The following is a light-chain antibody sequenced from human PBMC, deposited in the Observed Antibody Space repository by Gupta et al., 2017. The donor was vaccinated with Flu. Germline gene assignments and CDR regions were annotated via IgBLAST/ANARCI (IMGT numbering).Light chain of an antibody. CDR2: DVN. Sequence: SALTQPDSVSGSPRQSITISCTGTSTDIGAYDYVSWYQQYSGKAPKLIIYDVNNRPSGVSNRFSGSKSGNTASLTISGLQTEDAADYYCSSYSTSTSLLFGGGTKLTVL. CDR3: SSYSTSTSLL. V-gene: IGLV2-14*03. CDR1: STDIGAYDY. J-gene: IGLJ2*01.